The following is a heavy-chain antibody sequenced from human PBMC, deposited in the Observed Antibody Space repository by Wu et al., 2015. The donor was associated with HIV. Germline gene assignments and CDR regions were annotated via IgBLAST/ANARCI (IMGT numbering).Heavy chain of an antibody. Sequence: QVQPVQSRAEVKKPGASVKVSCTAFGYTFINNFLHWVRQAPGQGPEWMGVINPRTDSTTYAQPFEGRFTMTRDTSKNTVYMELSSLRSEDTARYYCARERVDYNSGGYRAHRGYYFDYWGQGTLVIVSS. V-gene: IGHV1-46*01. CDR3: ARERVDYNSGGYRAHRGYYFDY. D-gene: IGHD3-22*01. J-gene: IGHJ4*02. CDR2: INPRTDST. CDR1: GYTFINNF.